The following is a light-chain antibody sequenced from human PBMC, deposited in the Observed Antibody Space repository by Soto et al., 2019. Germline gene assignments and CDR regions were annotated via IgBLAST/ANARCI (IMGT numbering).Light chain of an antibody. V-gene: IGLV1-44*01. CDR2: GNN. Sequence: QAVLTQPPSASGTPGQRVTISCSGSSSNIGTNTVNWYQQLPGTAPKLLIHGNNQRPSGVPDRFSGSKSGTAASLAISGLQSEDEADYYCAAWDDSLNGPVFGGGTQLTVL. J-gene: IGLJ2*01. CDR3: AAWDDSLNGPV. CDR1: SSNIGTNT.